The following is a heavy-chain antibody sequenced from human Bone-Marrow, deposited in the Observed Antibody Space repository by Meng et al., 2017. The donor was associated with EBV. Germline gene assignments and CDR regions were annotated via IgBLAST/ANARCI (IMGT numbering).Heavy chain of an antibody. V-gene: IGHV1-69*01. J-gene: IGHJ4*02. CDR1: GGTFNRHI. Sequence: QVQLVQSGAEAKKPGSSVKVSCKAAGGTFNRHIISWVRQAPGQGLEWMGGLIPLSDAPHYAQKFQGRVTITADESTSTHYLDLSGLRAEDTAVYYCASESGRGFTPDYWGQGTLVTVSS. CDR2: LIPLSDAP. CDR3: ASESGRGFTPDY. D-gene: IGHD3-10*01.